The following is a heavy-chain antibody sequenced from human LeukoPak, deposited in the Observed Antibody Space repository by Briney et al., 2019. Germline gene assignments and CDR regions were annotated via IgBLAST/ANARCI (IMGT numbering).Heavy chain of an antibody. V-gene: IGHV4-4*07. D-gene: IGHD3-3*01. Sequence: SETLSLTCTVSGGYFSGYYWSWIRQSAGKGLEWIGRMHTGGTTNYNPSPQSRVILSVDVSKSQFSLNLTSVTAADTAVYYCARDTHYDFWGGYLNSFDPWGQGALVTVSS. CDR1: GGYFSGYY. J-gene: IGHJ5*02. CDR2: MHTGGTT. CDR3: ARDTHYDFWGGYLNSFDP.